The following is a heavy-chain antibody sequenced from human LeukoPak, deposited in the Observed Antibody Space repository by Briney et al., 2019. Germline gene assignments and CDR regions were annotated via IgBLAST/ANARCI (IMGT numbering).Heavy chain of an antibody. CDR3: ARKCSGGNCYGFDP. CDR2: IYPGDSDT. V-gene: IGHV5-51*01. Sequence: GESLKISCKASGYSFTTYWIGWVRQMPGKGLEWMGIIYPGDSDTRYSPSFQGHVTISADKSISTAYLEWSTLKASDTAMYYCARKCSGGNCYGFDPWGQGTLVTVSS. J-gene: IGHJ5*02. D-gene: IGHD2-15*01. CDR1: GYSFTTYW.